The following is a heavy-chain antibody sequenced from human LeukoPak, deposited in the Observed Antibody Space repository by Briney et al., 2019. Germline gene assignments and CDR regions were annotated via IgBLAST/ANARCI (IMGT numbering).Heavy chain of an antibody. CDR2: IYYSGST. J-gene: IGHJ4*02. CDR3: AGINGGGLMYFCNY. D-gene: IGHD3-16*01. V-gene: IGHV4-39*01. CDR1: GDSISSSNYY. Sequence: SETLSLTCTVSGDSISSSNYYWGWIRQPPGKGLEWIGSIYYSGSTYYNPSLKSRVTISVDTSKNQFSLNLSSVTAADTAVYYCAGINGGGLMYFCNYWGQGTPVTVSS.